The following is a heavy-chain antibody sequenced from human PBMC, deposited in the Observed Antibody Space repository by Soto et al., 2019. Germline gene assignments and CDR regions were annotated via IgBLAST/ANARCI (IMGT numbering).Heavy chain of an antibody. V-gene: IGHV3-30-3*01. D-gene: IGHD5-18*01. Sequence: GGSLRLSCAASGFTFSSYAMHWVRQAPGKGLEWVAVISYDGSNKYYADSVKGRFTISRDNSKNTPYLQMNSLRAEDTAVYYCASGRGGGYSYGHTRIFDYWGQGTLVTVSS. CDR2: ISYDGSNK. CDR1: GFTFSSYA. J-gene: IGHJ4*02. CDR3: ASGRGGGYSYGHTRIFDY.